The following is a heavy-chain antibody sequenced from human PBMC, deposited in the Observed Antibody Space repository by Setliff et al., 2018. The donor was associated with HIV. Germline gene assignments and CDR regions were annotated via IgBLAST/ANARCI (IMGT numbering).Heavy chain of an antibody. CDR1: RRAFSAFY. CDR3: ARDAPWDSYGLDY. J-gene: IGHJ4*02. D-gene: IGHD5-18*01. CDR2: INPGGSP. Sequence: SETLSLTCAVSRRAFSAFYWGWIRQPPGGGLEWLGEINPGGSPNYNPSLKSRLTISADTSENHFSLELRSVTAADTAVYYCARDAPWDSYGLDYWGQGTLVTVSS. V-gene: IGHV4-34*01.